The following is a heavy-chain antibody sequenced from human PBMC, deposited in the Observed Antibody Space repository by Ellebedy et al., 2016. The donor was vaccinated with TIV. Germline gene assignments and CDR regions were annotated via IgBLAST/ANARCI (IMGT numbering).Heavy chain of an antibody. D-gene: IGHD3-3*01. V-gene: IGHV3-23*01. CDR3: AKDPIMFFGVIIAF. J-gene: IGHJ4*02. CDR2: IHDNGVNT. Sequence: GGSLRLSCAASGFTFRNYAMTWVRQAPGKGLEWVSSIHDNGVNTYYADSVKGRFTISRDNSKDTLYLQMNSLRAEDTAVYYCAKDPIMFFGVIIAFWGQGTLVSVSS. CDR1: GFTFRNYA.